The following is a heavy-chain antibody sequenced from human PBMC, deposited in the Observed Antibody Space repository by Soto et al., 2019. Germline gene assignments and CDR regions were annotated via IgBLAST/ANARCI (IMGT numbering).Heavy chain of an antibody. V-gene: IGHV1-3*01. CDR2: INAGNGNT. J-gene: IGHJ6*02. CDR1: GSTFTGYA. D-gene: IGHD2-2*02. Sequence: ASVKVSCKASGSTFTGYAMHWVRQAPGQRLEWMGWINAGNGNTKYSQKFQGRVTITRDTSASTAYMELSSLRSEDTAVYYCARVPVLGYCSSTSCYKPLGPYGMDVWGQGTTVTVSS. CDR3: ARVPVLGYCSSTSCYKPLGPYGMDV.